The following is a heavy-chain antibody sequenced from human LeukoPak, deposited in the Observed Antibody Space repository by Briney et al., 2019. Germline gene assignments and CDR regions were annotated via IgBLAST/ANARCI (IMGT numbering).Heavy chain of an antibody. V-gene: IGHV3-23*01. CDR3: ARADDYGDFFDY. CDR2: ITGSGGNT. J-gene: IGHJ4*02. Sequence: GGSLRLSCAASGFTFSGYATHWVRQAPGKGVDWVSAITGSGGNTYYADSVKGRFTISRDNSKNTLFLQMNSLRAEDTAVYYCARADDYGDFFDYWGQGTLVTVSS. D-gene: IGHD4-17*01. CDR1: GFTFSGYA.